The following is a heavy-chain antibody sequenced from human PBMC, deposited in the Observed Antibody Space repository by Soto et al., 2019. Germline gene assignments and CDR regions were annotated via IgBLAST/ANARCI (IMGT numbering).Heavy chain of an antibody. CDR1: GYTFTSYA. V-gene: IGHV1-3*01. D-gene: IGHD1-26*01. CDR3: ARRSGSYWGGGFDY. Sequence: QVQLVQSGAEVKKPGASVKVSCKASGYTFTSYAMHWVRQAPGQRLEWMGWINAGNGNTKYSQKFQGRVTITRDTSASTAYMELSSLRSEDTAVYYCARRSGSYWGGGFDYWGQGTLVTVSS. CDR2: INAGNGNT. J-gene: IGHJ4*02.